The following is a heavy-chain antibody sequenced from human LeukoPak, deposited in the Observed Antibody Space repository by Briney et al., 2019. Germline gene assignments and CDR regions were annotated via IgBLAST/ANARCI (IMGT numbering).Heavy chain of an antibody. CDR2: IIPIFGTA. CDR3: ATEAVAGTGPLGY. CDR1: GGTFSSYA. V-gene: IGHV1-69*13. J-gene: IGHJ4*02. D-gene: IGHD6-19*01. Sequence: GASVKVSCKASGGTFSSYAISWVRLAPGQGLEWMGGIIPIFGTANYAQKFQGRVTMTEDSSTDTAYMELSSLRSEDTAVYYCATEAVAGTGPLGYWGQGTLVTVSS.